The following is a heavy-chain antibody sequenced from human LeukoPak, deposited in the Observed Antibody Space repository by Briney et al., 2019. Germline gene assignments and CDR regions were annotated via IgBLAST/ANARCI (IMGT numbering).Heavy chain of an antibody. CDR3: ASGYSYGRLFDY. CDR2: IYSGGTT. J-gene: IGHJ4*02. D-gene: IGHD5-18*01. V-gene: IGHV3-53*01. Sequence: GGSLRLSCAASGFTVSSNYMSWVRQAPGKGLEWVSVIYSGGTTDYADSVKGRFTISRDNSKNTLYLQMNSLRAEDTAVYYCASGYSYGRLFDYWGQGTLVTVSS. CDR1: GFTVSSNY.